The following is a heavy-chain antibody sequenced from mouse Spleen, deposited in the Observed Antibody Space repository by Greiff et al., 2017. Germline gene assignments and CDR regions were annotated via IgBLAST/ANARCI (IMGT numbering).Heavy chain of an antibody. D-gene: IGHD3-2*02. V-gene: IGHV1-15*01. CDR3: TISGLFQAWFAY. CDR1: GYTFTDYE. J-gene: IGHJ3*01. CDR2: IDPETGGT. Sequence: VKLMESGAELVRPGASVTLSCKASGYTFTDYEMHWVKQTPVHGLEWIGAIDPETGGTAYNQKFKGKAILTADKSSSTAYMELRSLTSEDSAVYYCTISGLFQAWFAYWGQGTLVTVSA.